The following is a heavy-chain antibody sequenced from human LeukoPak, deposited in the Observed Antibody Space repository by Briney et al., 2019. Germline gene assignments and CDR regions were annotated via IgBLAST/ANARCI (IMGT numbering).Heavy chain of an antibody. CDR1: GFTFSNYG. CDR2: IRYDGSNK. J-gene: IGHJ4*02. V-gene: IGHV3-30*02. CDR3: ARVFGGTYGGDY. Sequence: GGSLRLSCAASGFTFSNYGMHWVRQAPGKGLEGVAFIRYDGSNKYYADSVKGRFTISRDNSKNTLYLQMNSLRAEDTAIYYCARVFGGTYGGDYWGQGTLVTVSS. D-gene: IGHD1-26*01.